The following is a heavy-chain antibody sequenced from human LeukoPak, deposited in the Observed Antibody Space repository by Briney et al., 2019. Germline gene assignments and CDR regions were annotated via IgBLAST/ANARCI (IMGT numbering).Heavy chain of an antibody. CDR3: AKGSGYDTDFDY. Sequence: GSLRLSCAASGFTFSTYVMSWVRQAPGKGLEWVSGISGSGDNTYYADSVKGRFTVSRDNSKNTLYLQMNSLRAEDTAIYYCAKGSGYDTDFDYWGQGTLVTVSS. D-gene: IGHD3-9*01. V-gene: IGHV3-23*01. CDR1: GFTFSTYV. CDR2: ISGSGDNT. J-gene: IGHJ4*02.